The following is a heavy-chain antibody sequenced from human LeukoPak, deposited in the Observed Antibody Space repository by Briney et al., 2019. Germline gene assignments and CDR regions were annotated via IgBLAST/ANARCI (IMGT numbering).Heavy chain of an antibody. CDR3: ARALQVAAIGRSPVHYMDV. CDR1: GYTFTSYG. J-gene: IGHJ6*03. CDR2: ISAYNGNT. D-gene: IGHD6-19*01. Sequence: ASVKVSCKASGYTFTSYGISWVRQAPGQGLEWMGWISAYNGNTNYAQKLQGRVTMTTDTSTSTAYMEQRSLRSDDTAVYYCARALQVAAIGRSPVHYMDVWGKGTTVTVSS. V-gene: IGHV1-18*01.